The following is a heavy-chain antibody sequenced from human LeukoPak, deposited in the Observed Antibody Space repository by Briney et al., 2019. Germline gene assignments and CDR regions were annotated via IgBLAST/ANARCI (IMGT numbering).Heavy chain of an antibody. J-gene: IGHJ4*02. CDR1: GFIFSDYY. CDR3: ASRAVANTKYDY. D-gene: IGHD6-19*01. CDR2: SRNKANNYTP. Sequence: GGSLRLSCAASGFIFSDYYMDWVRQAPGKGLEWVGRSRNKANNYTPEYAASVKGRFTISRDVSKNSLYLQMNSLKTEDTAVYYCASRAVANTKYDYWGQGTLVTVPS. V-gene: IGHV3-72*01.